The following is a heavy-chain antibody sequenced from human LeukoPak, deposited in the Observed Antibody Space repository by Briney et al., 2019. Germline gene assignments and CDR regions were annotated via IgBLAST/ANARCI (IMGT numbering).Heavy chain of an antibody. CDR2: ISASGTIT. J-gene: IGHJ6*03. V-gene: IGHV3-48*03. CDR3: ARGGYSGSYYDHYYYYYMDV. CDR1: GFTFSSYE. D-gene: IGHD1-26*01. Sequence: PGGSLRLSCAASGFTFSSYEMNWVRQAPGKGLEWISYISASGTITHYADSVEGRFTISRDNAKNSLYLQMNSLRAEDTAVYYCARGGYSGSYYDHYYYYYMDVWGKGTTVTISS.